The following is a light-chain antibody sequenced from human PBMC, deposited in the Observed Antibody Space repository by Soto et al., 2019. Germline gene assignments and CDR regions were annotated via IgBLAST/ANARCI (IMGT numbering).Light chain of an antibody. CDR1: QRINNY. J-gene: IGKJ2*01. V-gene: IGKV1-39*01. Sequence: DIQMTQSPSSLSASLGDRVTITCRASQRINNYLNWYQQEEGKAPKLLIYAATSLQSGVPSRFSGSGSGTEFTLTISSLQPGDFATYYCPQSYNSPYTFGLGTKLEIK. CDR3: PQSYNSPYT. CDR2: AAT.